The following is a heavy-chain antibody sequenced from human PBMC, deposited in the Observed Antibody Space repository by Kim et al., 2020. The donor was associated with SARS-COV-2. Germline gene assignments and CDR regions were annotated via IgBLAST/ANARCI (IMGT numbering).Heavy chain of an antibody. V-gene: IGHV1-8*01. CDR1: GYTFTSYD. CDR2: MNPNSGNT. Sequence: ASVKVSCKASGYTFTSYDINWVRQATGQGLEWMGWMNPNSGNTGYAQKFQGRVTMTRNTSISTAYMEQSSLRSEHTAVYYCARVSASVPGFDPWGQGTLVTVSS. D-gene: IGHD2-2*01. J-gene: IGHJ5*02. CDR3: ARVSASVPGFDP.